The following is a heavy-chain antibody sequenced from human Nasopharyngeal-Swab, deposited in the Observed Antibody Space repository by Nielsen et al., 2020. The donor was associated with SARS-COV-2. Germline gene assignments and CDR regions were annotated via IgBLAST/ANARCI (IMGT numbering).Heavy chain of an antibody. D-gene: IGHD2-2*01. Sequence: GESLKISCMASGYSFVHHWIGWVRQKPGKGLEWMGMVYPGNSEIAYSPSFQGQVTISADKSISTAYLQWSSLKASDTAMYYCARHPTGDCSSTSCYADFYYYGMDVWGQGTTVTVSS. CDR3: ARHPTGDCSSTSCYADFYYYGMDV. J-gene: IGHJ6*02. V-gene: IGHV5-51*01. CDR1: GYSFVHHW. CDR2: VYPGNSEI.